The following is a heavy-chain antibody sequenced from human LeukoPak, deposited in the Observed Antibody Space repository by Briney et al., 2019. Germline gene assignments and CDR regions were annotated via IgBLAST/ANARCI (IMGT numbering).Heavy chain of an antibody. Sequence: ASVKVSCKASGYTFTGYYMHWVRQAPGQGLEWMGWINPNSGGTNYAPKFQGRVTMTRDTSISTAYMELSRLRSDDTAVYYCARGYSSGWRPHDYWGQGTLVTVSS. CDR2: INPNSGGT. V-gene: IGHV1-2*02. J-gene: IGHJ4*02. D-gene: IGHD6-19*01. CDR3: ARGYSSGWRPHDY. CDR1: GYTFTGYY.